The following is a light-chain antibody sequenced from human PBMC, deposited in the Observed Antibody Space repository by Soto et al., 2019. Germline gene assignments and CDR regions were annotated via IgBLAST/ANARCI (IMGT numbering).Light chain of an antibody. J-gene: IGLJ3*02. CDR3: SSYSPSSLL. Sequence: QSALTQPASVSGSPGETITIACTGTRNDVGGYGYVSWYRQYAGKAPTLMVSEVSYRPSGVSDRFSGSKSGTTAFLTISGLQTEDEGHYYCSSYSPSSLLFGGGTKVTVL. CDR2: EVS. V-gene: IGLV2-14*01. CDR1: RNDVGGYGY.